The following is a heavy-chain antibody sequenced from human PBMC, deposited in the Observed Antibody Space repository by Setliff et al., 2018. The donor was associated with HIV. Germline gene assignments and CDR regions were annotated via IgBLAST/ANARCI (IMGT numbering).Heavy chain of an antibody. Sequence: GGSLTLSCAASGFTFSSYSMNWVRQAPGKGLEWVSSISSSSSYIYYADSVKGRFTISRDNAKNSLYLQMNSLRAEDTAVYYCARVESRGYYDSSGYYWSYWGQGTLVTVS. CDR2: ISSSSSYI. D-gene: IGHD3-22*01. CDR3: ARVESRGYYDSSGYYWSY. V-gene: IGHV3-21*01. J-gene: IGHJ4*02. CDR1: GFTFSSYS.